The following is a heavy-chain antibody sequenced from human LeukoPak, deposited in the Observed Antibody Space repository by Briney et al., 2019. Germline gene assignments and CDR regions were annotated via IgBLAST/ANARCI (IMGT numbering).Heavy chain of an antibody. CDR2: INTDGSST. J-gene: IGHJ4*02. CDR3: ARGLGYCGGGACSV. Sequence: GGSLRLSCAASGFTFSSFWMHWVRHAPGKGLVWVSRINTDGSSTNYADSVKGRFTISRDNAKNTLFLQMNSLRAADTAVYYCARGLGYCGGGACSVWGQGTLVTVSS. V-gene: IGHV3-74*01. CDR1: GFTFSSFW. D-gene: IGHD2-15*01.